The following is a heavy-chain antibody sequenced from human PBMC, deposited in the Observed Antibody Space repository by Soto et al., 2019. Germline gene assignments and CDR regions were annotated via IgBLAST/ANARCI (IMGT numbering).Heavy chain of an antibody. V-gene: IGHV1-24*01. CDR3: ALRTVMEVWFDP. CDR1: GYTLTELS. D-gene: IGHD4-4*01. Sequence: SVKVSCKVSGYTLTELSMHWVRQAPGKGLEWMGGFDPEDGETIYAQKFQGRVTMTEDTSTDTAYMELSSLRSEDTAVYYCALRTVMEVWFDPWGQGTLVTVSS. CDR2: FDPEDGET. J-gene: IGHJ5*02.